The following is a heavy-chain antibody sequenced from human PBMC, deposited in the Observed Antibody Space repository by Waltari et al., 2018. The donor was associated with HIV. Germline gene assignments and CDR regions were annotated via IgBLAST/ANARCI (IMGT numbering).Heavy chain of an antibody. J-gene: IGHJ4*02. Sequence: QLQLQESGPGLVKPSETLSLTCTVSGGSIGSSSYYWGWIRQPPGKGLEWIGSIYYSGSTYYNPSLKSRVTISVDTSKNQFSLKLSSVTAADTAVYYCARRGSGYPMFFDYWGQGTLVTVSS. CDR3: ARRGSGYPMFFDY. CDR2: IYYSGST. V-gene: IGHV4-39*01. CDR1: GGSIGSSSYY. D-gene: IGHD3-3*01.